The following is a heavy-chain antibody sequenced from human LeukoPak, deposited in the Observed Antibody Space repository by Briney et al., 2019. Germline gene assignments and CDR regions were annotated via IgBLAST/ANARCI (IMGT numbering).Heavy chain of an antibody. J-gene: IGHJ4*02. CDR2: IYSGGIT. CDR1: LFTVSSHY. D-gene: IGHD5/OR15-5a*01. CDR3: AREALGNSVYHALGY. Sequence: PGGSLRLSCAASLFTVSSHYMSCVRQAPGKGLEWVSVIYSGGITYYADSVRGRFTISRDNSKNTLYLQMSSLRAEDTAVYYCAREALGNSVYHALGYRGRGTLVTVSS. V-gene: IGHV3-66*01.